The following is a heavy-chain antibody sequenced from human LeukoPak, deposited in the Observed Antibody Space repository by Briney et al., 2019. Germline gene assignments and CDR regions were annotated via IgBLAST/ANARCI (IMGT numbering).Heavy chain of an antibody. CDR3: ARVPYCSSTSCYPMLFDI. D-gene: IGHD2-2*01. J-gene: IGHJ3*02. V-gene: IGHV4-59*11. CDR1: GRSISSHY. CDR2: IYYSGST. Sequence: SETLSLTCTVSGRSISSHYWRWIRQPPGKGLEWIGYIYYSGSTNYNPSLKSRVTISVDTSKNQFSLKLSSVTAADTAVYYCARVPYCSSTSCYPMLFDIWGQGTMVTVSS.